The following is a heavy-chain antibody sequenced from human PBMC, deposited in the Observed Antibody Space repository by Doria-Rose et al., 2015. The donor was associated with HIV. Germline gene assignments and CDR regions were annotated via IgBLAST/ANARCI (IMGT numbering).Heavy chain of an antibody. CDR3: ARQTFYYMDV. CDR1: GDSINSYY. CDR2: IHDIGGT. D-gene: IGHD3-16*01. V-gene: IGHV4-59*08. Sequence: QESGPGLVKPSETLSLTCTVSGDSINSYYWSWIRQPPGKGLEWIGYIHDIGGTNYNPSLKSRVTISADTSKNQFSLKLSSLTAADTAVYYCARQTFYYMDVWGKGTTVTVSS. J-gene: IGHJ6*03.